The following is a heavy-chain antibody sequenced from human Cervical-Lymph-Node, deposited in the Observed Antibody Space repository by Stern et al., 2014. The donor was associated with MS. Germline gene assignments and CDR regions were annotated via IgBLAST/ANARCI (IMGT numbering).Heavy chain of an antibody. D-gene: IGHD1-26*01. J-gene: IGHJ4*02. Sequence: QVQLVQSGAEVKKPGASVKVSCKASGYTFTSYYMHWVRQAPGQGLEWMGIIHPSGGSTSYAQKFQGRVTMTRDTSTSTVYMELSSLRSEDTAVYYCARDGPGATRDQYYFDYWGQGTLVTVSS. V-gene: IGHV1-46*03. CDR3: ARDGPGATRDQYYFDY. CDR1: GYTFTSYY. CDR2: IHPSGGST.